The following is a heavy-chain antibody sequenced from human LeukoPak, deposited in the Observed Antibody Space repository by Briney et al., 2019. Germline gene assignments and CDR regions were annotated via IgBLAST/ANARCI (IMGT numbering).Heavy chain of an antibody. Sequence: GGSLRLSCAASGFTFSSYSMNWVRQAPGKGLEWVSYISSSSSTIYYADSVKGRFTISRDNAKNSLYLQMNGLRVEDTAVYYCARGDLWLGHWGQGSLVTVSS. V-gene: IGHV3-48*01. D-gene: IGHD3-10*01. CDR1: GFTFSSYS. J-gene: IGHJ4*02. CDR2: ISSSSSTI. CDR3: ARGDLWLGH.